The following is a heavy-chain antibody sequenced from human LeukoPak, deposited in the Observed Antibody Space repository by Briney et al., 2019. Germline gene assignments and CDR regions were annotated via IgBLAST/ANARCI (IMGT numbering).Heavy chain of an antibody. J-gene: IGHJ5*02. D-gene: IGHD3-10*01. Sequence: SETLSLTCTVSGGSISSYYWSWIRQPPGTGLEWIGYIYYSGSTNYNPSLKSRVTISVDTSKNQFSLKLSSVTAADTAVYYCARVGYYGSGLGWFDPWGQGTLVTVSS. CDR2: IYYSGST. V-gene: IGHV4-59*01. CDR3: ARVGYYGSGLGWFDP. CDR1: GGSISSYY.